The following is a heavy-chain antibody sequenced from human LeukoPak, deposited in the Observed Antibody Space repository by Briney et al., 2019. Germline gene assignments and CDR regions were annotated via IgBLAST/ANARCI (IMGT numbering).Heavy chain of an antibody. J-gene: IGHJ4*02. D-gene: IGHD5-12*01. CDR2: IIPIFGTA. V-gene: IGHV1-69*13. CDR3: ARAAPDRYSQQTADVPFDY. CDR1: GGTFSSYA. Sequence: GASVKVSCKASGGTFSSYAISWVRQAPGQGLEWMGGIIPIFGTANYAQKFQGRVTITADESTSTAYMELSSLRSEDTAVYYCARAAPDRYSQQTADVPFDYWGQGTLVTVSS.